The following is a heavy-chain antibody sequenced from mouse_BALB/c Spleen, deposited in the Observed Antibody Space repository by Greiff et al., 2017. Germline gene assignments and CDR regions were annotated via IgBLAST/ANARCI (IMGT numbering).Heavy chain of an antibody. CDR1: GYTFTSYW. CDR3: ARSGIYDGYYGAMDY. CDR2: INPSTGYT. J-gene: IGHJ4*01. D-gene: IGHD2-3*01. Sequence: QVQLQQSGAELAKPGASVKMSCKASGYTFTSYWMHWVKQRPGQGLEWIGYINPSTGYTEYNQKFKDKATLTADKSSSTAYMQLSSLTSEDSAVYYCARSGIYDGYYGAMDYWGQGTSVTVSS. V-gene: IGHV1-7*01.